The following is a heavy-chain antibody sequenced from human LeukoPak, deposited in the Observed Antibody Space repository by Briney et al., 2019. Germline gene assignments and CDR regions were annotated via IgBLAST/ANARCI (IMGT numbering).Heavy chain of an antibody. CDR3: AKRSKSSGWPFDY. D-gene: IGHD6-19*01. Sequence: QPGGSLRLSCAASGFTFSSYAMHWVRQAPGKGLEWEAVISYDGSNKYYADSVKGRFAVSRDNSKNTLYLQMNSLRAEDTAVYYCAKRSKSSGWPFDYWGQGTLVTVSS. CDR2: ISYDGSNK. J-gene: IGHJ4*02. V-gene: IGHV3-30-3*02. CDR1: GFTFSSYA.